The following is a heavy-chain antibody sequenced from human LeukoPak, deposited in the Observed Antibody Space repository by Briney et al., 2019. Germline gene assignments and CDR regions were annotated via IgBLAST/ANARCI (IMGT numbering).Heavy chain of an antibody. J-gene: IGHJ3*02. CDR3: ARVQYSGSYSDAFDI. Sequence: GGSLRLSCAASGFTFSSYGMHWVRQAPGKGLEWVAVIWYDGSNKYYADSVKGRFTISRDNSKNTLYLQMNSLRAEDTAVYYCARVQYSGSYSDAFDIWGQGTMVTVSS. CDR1: GFTFSSYG. V-gene: IGHV3-33*01. D-gene: IGHD1-26*01. CDR2: IWYDGSNK.